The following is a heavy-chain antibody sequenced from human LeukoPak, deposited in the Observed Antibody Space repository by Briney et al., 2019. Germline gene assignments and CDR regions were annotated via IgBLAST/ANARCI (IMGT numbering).Heavy chain of an antibody. J-gene: IGHJ5*02. CDR3: ARGLDSSGYYAP. CDR2: INPSGGST. D-gene: IGHD3-22*01. CDR1: GYTFSNYH. Sequence: ASVKVSCKASGYTFSNYHMHWVRQAPGQGLEWVGIINPSGGSTNYAQKFQGRVTMTRDTSTSTVYMELSSLRSGDTAVYYCARGLDSSGYYAPWGQGTLVTVSS. V-gene: IGHV1-46*01.